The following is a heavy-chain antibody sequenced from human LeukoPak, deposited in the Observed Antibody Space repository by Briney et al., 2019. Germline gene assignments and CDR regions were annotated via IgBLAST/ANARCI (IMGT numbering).Heavy chain of an antibody. Sequence: ASVKVSCKASGGTFSSYAISWVRQAPGQGLEWMGRIIPILGIANYAQKFQGRVTITADESTSTAYMELSSLRSEDTAVYYCASQPHDFWSGYYSDYWGQGTLVTVSS. CDR3: ASQPHDFWSGYYSDY. CDR2: IIPILGIA. V-gene: IGHV1-69*04. J-gene: IGHJ4*02. D-gene: IGHD3-3*01. CDR1: GGTFSSYA.